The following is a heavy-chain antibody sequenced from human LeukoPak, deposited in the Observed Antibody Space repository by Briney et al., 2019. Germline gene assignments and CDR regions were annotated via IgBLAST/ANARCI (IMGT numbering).Heavy chain of an antibody. Sequence: QSGGSLRLSCAASGFTSSSYAMSWVRQAPGKGLEWVSAISGSGGSTYYADSVKGRFTISRDNSKNTLYLQMNSLRAEDTAVYYCAKVGLPYDSSGYYYDYWGQGTLVTVSS. CDR1: GFTSSSYA. CDR2: ISGSGGST. D-gene: IGHD3-22*01. V-gene: IGHV3-23*01. CDR3: AKVGLPYDSSGYYYDY. J-gene: IGHJ4*02.